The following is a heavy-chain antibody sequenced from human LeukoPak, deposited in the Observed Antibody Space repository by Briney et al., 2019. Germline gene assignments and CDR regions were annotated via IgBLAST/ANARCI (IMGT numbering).Heavy chain of an antibody. Sequence: GGSLRLSCAASGFTVSGNYMSWVRQAPGKGLEWVSVIYSGGSTYYAASVEGRFSISRDNSKNTVYLQMNNLRVDDTAVYYCARAGPIDYWGQGTLVTVSS. J-gene: IGHJ4*02. CDR3: ARAGPIDY. CDR1: GFTVSGNY. V-gene: IGHV3-53*01. CDR2: IYSGGST.